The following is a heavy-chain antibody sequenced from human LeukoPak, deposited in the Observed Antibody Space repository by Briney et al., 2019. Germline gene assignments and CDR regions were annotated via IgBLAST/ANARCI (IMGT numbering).Heavy chain of an antibody. Sequence: GGSLRLSCAASGFTFSSYSMNWVRQAPGKGLEWLSYISSSSSTIYYADSVKGRFTISRDNAKNSLYLQMNSLRAEDTAVYYCARARVVTGVFDYWRQGPLVPVSS. V-gene: IGHV3-48*01. J-gene: IGHJ4*02. D-gene: IGHD2-21*02. CDR2: ISSSSSTI. CDR3: ARARVVTGVFDY. CDR1: GFTFSSYS.